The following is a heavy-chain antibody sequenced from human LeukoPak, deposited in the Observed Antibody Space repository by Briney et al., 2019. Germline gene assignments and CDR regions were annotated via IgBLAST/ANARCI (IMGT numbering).Heavy chain of an antibody. CDR2: ISGSGSHT. Sequence: PGGSLRLSCAASGFTFSDYYMSWIRQAPGKGLEWVSYISGSGSHTTYADSVRGRFTISRDNAKNSLSLQANSLRADDTAVYYCARVGSTVAAGTPDYWGQGTLVTVSS. CDR1: GFTFSDYY. CDR3: ARVGSTVAAGTPDY. D-gene: IGHD6-13*01. V-gene: IGHV3-11*06. J-gene: IGHJ4*02.